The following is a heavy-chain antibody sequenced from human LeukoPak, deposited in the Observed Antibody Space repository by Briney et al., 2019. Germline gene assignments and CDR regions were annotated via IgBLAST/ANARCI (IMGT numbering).Heavy chain of an antibody. V-gene: IGHV1-18*01. CDR2: ISAYNGNT. CDR3: ARDGDWARSSDY. Sequence: PAASVKVSCKASGYTFSSYGFSWERQAPGQGLEWMGWISAYNGNTKYAQKLQDRVSMTTDTSTSTAYMELRSLRSDDTAVYYCARDGDWARSSDYWGQGTLVIVSS. CDR1: GYTFSSYG. D-gene: IGHD2-21*02. J-gene: IGHJ4*02.